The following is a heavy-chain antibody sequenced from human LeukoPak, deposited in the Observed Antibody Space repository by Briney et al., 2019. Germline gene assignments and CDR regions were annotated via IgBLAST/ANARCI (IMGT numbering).Heavy chain of an antibody. CDR2: ISSSSSTI. V-gene: IGHV3-48*01. Sequence: PGGSLRLSCAASGFTFSSFAMNWVRQAPGKGLEWVSYISSSSSTIHYADSVKGRFTISRDNAKNSLYLQMTSLRAEDTAVYYCERDTHYYGSGSPAFDFWGQGTMVTVSS. CDR1: GFTFSSFA. CDR3: ERDTHYYGSGSPAFDF. D-gene: IGHD3-10*01. J-gene: IGHJ3*01.